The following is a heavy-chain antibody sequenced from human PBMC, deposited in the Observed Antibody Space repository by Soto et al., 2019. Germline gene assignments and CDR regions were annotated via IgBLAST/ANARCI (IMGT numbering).Heavy chain of an antibody. V-gene: IGHV1-3*01. D-gene: IGHD3-22*01. Sequence: VASVKVSCKASGYTFTSYAMHWVRQAPGQRLEWMGWINAGNGNTKYSQKFQGRVTITRDTSASTAYMELSSLRSEDTAVYYCARRSSGSHYYYGMDVWGQGTTVTVSS. CDR1: GYTFTSYA. CDR3: ARRSSGSHYYYGMDV. CDR2: INAGNGNT. J-gene: IGHJ6*02.